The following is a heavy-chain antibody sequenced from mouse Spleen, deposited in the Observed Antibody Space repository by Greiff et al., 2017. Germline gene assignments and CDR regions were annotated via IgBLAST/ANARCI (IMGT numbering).Heavy chain of an antibody. CDR1: GYTFTSYW. D-gene: IGHD3-1*01. V-gene: IGHV1-55*01. CDR3: ARSGWDGGDFDY. CDR2: IYPGSGST. Sequence: QVQLKQPGAELVKPGASVKMSCKASGYTFTSYWITWVKQRPGQGLEWIGDIYPGSGSTNYNEKFKSKATLTVDTSSSTAYMQLSSLTSEDSAVYYCARSGWDGGDFDYWGQGTTLTVSS. J-gene: IGHJ2*01.